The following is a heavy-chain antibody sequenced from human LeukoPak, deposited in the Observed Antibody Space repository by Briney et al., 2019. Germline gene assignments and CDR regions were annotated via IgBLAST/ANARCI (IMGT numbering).Heavy chain of an antibody. Sequence: PGGSLRLSCAASGFTFSSYAMSWVRQAPGKGLEWVSSISSSSSYIYYADSVKGRFTISRDNAKNSLYLQMNSLRAEDTAVYYCARDRIIAAAEYYYYGMDVWGQGTTVTVSS. V-gene: IGHV3-21*01. CDR2: ISSSSSYI. J-gene: IGHJ6*02. D-gene: IGHD6-13*01. CDR1: GFTFSSYA. CDR3: ARDRIIAAAEYYYYGMDV.